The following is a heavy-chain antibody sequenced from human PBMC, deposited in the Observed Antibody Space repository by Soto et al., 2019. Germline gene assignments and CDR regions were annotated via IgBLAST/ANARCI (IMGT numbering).Heavy chain of an antibody. CDR2: ISYDGSNK. J-gene: IGHJ6*02. CDR1: GFTFSSYA. CDR3: ARVLRVGSNVDIVATIAFYYYYGMDV. V-gene: IGHV3-30-3*01. D-gene: IGHD5-12*01. Sequence: PGGSLRLSCAASGFTFSSYAMHWVRQAPGKGLEWVAVISYDGSNKYYADSVKGRFTISRDNSKNTLYLQMNSLRAEDTAVYYCARVLRVGSNVDIVATIAFYYYYGMDVWGQGTTVTVSS.